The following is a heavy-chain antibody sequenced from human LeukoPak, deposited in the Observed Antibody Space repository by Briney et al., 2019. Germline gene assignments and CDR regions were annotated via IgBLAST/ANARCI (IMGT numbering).Heavy chain of an antibody. D-gene: IGHD3-10*01. CDR1: GFTFSGSA. CDR3: TSPYGSGSANWFDP. CDR2: IRSKANSYAT. V-gene: IGHV3-73*01. J-gene: IGHJ5*02. Sequence: GGSLRLSCAASGFTFSGSAMHWFRQAYGKGLEWVGRIRSKANSYATAYAASVKGRFTISRDDSKNTAYLQMNSLKTEDTAVYYCTSPYGSGSANWFDPWGQGTLVTVSS.